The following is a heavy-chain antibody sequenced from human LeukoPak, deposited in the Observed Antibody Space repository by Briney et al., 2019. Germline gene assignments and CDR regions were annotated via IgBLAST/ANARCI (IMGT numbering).Heavy chain of an antibody. CDR3: ARDLSGAVTGQFCFDY. D-gene: IGHD6-19*01. J-gene: IGHJ4*02. CDR1: GYTFTDYY. Sequence: ASVKVSCKASGYTFTDYYMHWVRQAPGQGLEWMGWINPNNGGTNYVEKFRGRVTMTRDTSISTAHMELSRLRSDDTAVYYRARDLSGAVTGQFCFDYWGQGTLVTVSS. CDR2: INPNNGGT. V-gene: IGHV1-2*02.